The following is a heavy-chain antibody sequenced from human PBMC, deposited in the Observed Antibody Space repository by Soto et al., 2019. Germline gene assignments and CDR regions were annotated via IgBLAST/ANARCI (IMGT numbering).Heavy chain of an antibody. Sequence: GGSLRLSCAASGFTFSWYAMSWDRQAPGKGLEWVSAISGSGGSTYNADSVKGLFTISRDNSKNTLYLQMNSLRAEDTAVYYCARPSDFRSGSPINYFDYWGQGTLVTVSS. CDR1: GFTFSWYA. J-gene: IGHJ4*02. V-gene: IGHV3-23*01. D-gene: IGHD3-3*01. CDR3: ARPSDFRSGSPINYFDY. CDR2: ISGSGGST.